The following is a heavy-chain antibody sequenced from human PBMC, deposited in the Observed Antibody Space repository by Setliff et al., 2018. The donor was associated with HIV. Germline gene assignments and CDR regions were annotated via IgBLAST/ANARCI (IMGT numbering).Heavy chain of an antibody. V-gene: IGHV4-38-2*01. CDR3: ARGRITMVRGLLDY. D-gene: IGHD3-10*01. Sequence: PSETLSLTCAVSGNSITSGYYWGWIRQPPGKGLEWIGSIHHSGITYYNPSLKSRLTISVGTAKNQFSLKLSSVTAADTAVYYCARGRITMVRGLLDYWGQGTLVTVSS. J-gene: IGHJ4*02. CDR1: GNSITSGYY. CDR2: IHHSGIT.